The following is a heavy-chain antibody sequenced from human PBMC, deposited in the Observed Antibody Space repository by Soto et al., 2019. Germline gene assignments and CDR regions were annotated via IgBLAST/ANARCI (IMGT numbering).Heavy chain of an antibody. CDR1: GGSISSGGYY. D-gene: IGHD3-10*01. Sequence: PSEXLSLTCTVSGGSISSGGYYWSWIRQHPGKGLEWIGYIYYSGSTYYNPSLKSRVTISVDTSKNQFSLKLSSVTAADTAVYYCARDRYSDNYYYXPEGASYYYYYGMDVWGQGTTVTVSS. V-gene: IGHV4-31*03. J-gene: IGHJ6*02. CDR2: IYYSGST. CDR3: ARDRYSDNYYYXPEGASYYYYYGMDV.